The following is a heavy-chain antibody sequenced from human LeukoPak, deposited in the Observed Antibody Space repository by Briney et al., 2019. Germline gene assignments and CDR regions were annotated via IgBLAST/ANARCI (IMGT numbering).Heavy chain of an antibody. CDR1: GGTFSSYA. J-gene: IGHJ4*02. V-gene: IGHV1-46*01. Sequence: ASVKVSCKASGGTFSSYAISWVRQAPGQGLEWMGIINPSGGSTSYAQKFQGRVTMTRDTSTSTVYMELSSLRSEDTAVYYCARRGIAVAGIEYWGQGTLVTVSS. D-gene: IGHD6-19*01. CDR3: ARRGIAVAGIEY. CDR2: INPSGGST.